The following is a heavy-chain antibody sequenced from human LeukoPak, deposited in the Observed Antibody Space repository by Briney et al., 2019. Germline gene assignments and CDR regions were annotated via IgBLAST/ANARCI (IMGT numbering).Heavy chain of an antibody. CDR3: TTDSPNKFGGVYFDY. V-gene: IGHV3-73*01. CDR1: GFTFSGSA. CDR2: IRSKANSYAT. J-gene: IGHJ4*02. Sequence: GGSLRLSCAASGFTFSGSAMHWVRQASGKGLEWVGRIRSKANSYATAYAASVKGRFTISRDDSKNTAYLQMNSLKTEDTAVYYCTTDSPNKFGGVYFDYWGQGTLVTVSS. D-gene: IGHD3-16*01.